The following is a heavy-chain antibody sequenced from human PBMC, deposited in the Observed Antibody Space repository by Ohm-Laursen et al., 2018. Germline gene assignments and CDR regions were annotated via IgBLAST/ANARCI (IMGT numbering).Heavy chain of an antibody. Sequence: SLRLSCTASGFTFSSYWMTWVRQAPAKGLEWVANIKHDGSEKYYVDSVKGRFTISRDNSKNTLDLQMNSLRPEDTAVYYCVKESSTGYYRTADYWGQGTLVTVSS. D-gene: IGHD3-9*01. J-gene: IGHJ4*02. CDR3: VKESSTGYYRTADY. CDR2: IKHDGSEK. V-gene: IGHV3-7*01. CDR1: GFTFSSYW.